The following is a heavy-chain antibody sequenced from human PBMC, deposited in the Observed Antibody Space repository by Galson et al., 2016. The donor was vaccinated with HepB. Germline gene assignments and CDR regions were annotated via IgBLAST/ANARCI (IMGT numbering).Heavy chain of an antibody. CDR3: ASDRRYSSWSV. CDR1: GFSFSSFW. CDR2: INQDGSDK. J-gene: IGHJ4*02. D-gene: IGHD6-13*01. Sequence: SLRLSCAASGFSFSSFWMSWVRQTPGKGLEWVATINQDGSDKYYVDSVKGRFTISRDNAKNSLYLQMNSLRAGDTAVYYGASDRRYSSWSVWGQGTLVTVSS. V-gene: IGHV3-7*03.